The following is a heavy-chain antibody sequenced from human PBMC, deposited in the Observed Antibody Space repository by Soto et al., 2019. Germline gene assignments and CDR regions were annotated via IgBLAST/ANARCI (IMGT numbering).Heavy chain of an antibody. CDR3: ARLRIATNNYKWFDP. D-gene: IGHD2-21*01. J-gene: IGHJ5*02. CDR2: IYVTGAV. CDR1: GAALNSGNYY. Sequence: SETLALSCSVSGAALNSGNYYWSWIRQVPGKGLEWIGHIYVTGAVDYNPSLRDRITISQDTSERQFSLKLRLVTAADTAVYYCARLRIATNNYKWFDPWGQGTMVTVSS. V-gene: IGHV4-31*03.